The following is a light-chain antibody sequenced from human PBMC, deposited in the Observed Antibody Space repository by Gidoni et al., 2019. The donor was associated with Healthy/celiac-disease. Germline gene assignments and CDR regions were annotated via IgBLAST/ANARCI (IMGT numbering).Light chain of an antibody. V-gene: IGKV4-1*01. J-gene: IGKJ2*01. Sequence: DIVMTQSPDSLAVSLGERATINCKSSQSVLYSSNNKNYLAWYQQNPGQPPKLVIYWASTRESGVPDRFSGSGSGTDFTLTISSLQAEDVAVYYCQQYYSTPYTFGQGTKLEIK. CDR3: QQYYSTPYT. CDR1: QSVLYSSNNKNY. CDR2: WAS.